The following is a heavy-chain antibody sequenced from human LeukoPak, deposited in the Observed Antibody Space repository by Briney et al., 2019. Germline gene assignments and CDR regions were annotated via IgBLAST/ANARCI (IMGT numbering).Heavy chain of an antibody. CDR1: GFTFSSYA. CDR2: ISYDGSNK. J-gene: IGHJ6*02. V-gene: IGHV3-30-3*01. Sequence: PGGSLRLSCAASGFTFSSYAMHWVRQAPGKGLEWVAVISYDGSNKYYADSVKGRFTISRDNSKNTLYLQMNSLRAEDTAVYYCARDLFVAATPYYYYGMDVWGQGTTVTVSS. CDR3: ARDLFVAATPYYYYGMDV. D-gene: IGHD2-15*01.